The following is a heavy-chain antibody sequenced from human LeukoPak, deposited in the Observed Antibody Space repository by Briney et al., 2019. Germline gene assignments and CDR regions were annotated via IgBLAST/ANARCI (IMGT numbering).Heavy chain of an antibody. J-gene: IGHJ4*02. CDR2: IYTGGRT. CDR1: GGSISSYY. V-gene: IGHV4-4*09. Sequence: SETLSLTCTVSGGSISSYYWSWIRQPPGKGLEWIGYIYTGGRTNYNPYLRSRVITSVDTSKNQFPLKLSSGTAADTAVYYCARHGGLTGTGIRGWGQGTVVTVSS. CDR3: ARHGGLTGTGIRG. D-gene: IGHD1-14*01.